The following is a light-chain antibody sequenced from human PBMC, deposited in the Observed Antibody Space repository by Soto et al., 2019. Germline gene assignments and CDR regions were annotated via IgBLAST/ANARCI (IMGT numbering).Light chain of an antibody. V-gene: IGLV2-14*01. CDR3: SSYTSSSLYV. Sequence: QSALTQPASVSGSPGQSITISCTGTSSDVGGYNYVSWYQQLPGKAPKLMIYDVSDRPSGVSNRFSGSKSGNTASLTISGLQAQDDSDYYCSSYTSSSLYVFGTGTKVTV. CDR1: SSDVGGYNY. CDR2: DVS. J-gene: IGLJ1*01.